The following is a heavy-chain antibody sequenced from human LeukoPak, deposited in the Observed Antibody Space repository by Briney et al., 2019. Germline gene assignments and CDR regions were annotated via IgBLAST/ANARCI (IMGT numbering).Heavy chain of an antibody. CDR1: GGSVSSGSYY. CDR3: ASSDYYDSSGYYDFDY. Sequence: SETLSLTCTVSGGSVSSGSYYWGWIRQPPGKGLEWIGSIYYSGSTYYNPSLKSRVTISVDTSKNQFSLKLSSVTAADTAVYYCASSDYYDSSGYYDFDYWGQGTLVTVSS. V-gene: IGHV4-39*01. D-gene: IGHD3-22*01. J-gene: IGHJ4*02. CDR2: IYYSGST.